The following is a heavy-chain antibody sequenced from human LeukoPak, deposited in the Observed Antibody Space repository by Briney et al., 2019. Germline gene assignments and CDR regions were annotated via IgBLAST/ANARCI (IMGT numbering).Heavy chain of an antibody. D-gene: IGHD1-7*01. CDR2: TVSEIDGGTT. Sequence: GGSLRLSCAASGFTFNYAWMSWVRQVPGKGLEWVGQTVSEIDGGTTDYAAPVKGRFTISRDDSKSTLYLQMNSLKIEDTAVYYCTTDEDWDYARKDVWGQGAAVIVSS. J-gene: IGHJ6*02. CDR1: GFTFNYAW. V-gene: IGHV3-15*04. CDR3: TTDEDWDYARKDV.